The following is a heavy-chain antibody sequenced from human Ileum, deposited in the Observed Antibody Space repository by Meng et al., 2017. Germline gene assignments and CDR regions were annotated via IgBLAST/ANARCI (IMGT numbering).Heavy chain of an antibody. J-gene: IGHJ4*02. Sequence: QRQLMQRGAGMLKPSETLSLTCNVYGDSFTDYYWNWIRQPPGKGLEWIGEIHYSGSTNYNPSLESRVTISEDTSQKQFSLRLSSVTAADTAVYYCARRIRGGSYLGWGQGTLVTVSS. CDR3: ARRIRGGSYLG. CDR2: IHYSGST. D-gene: IGHD1-26*01. CDR1: GDSFTDYY. V-gene: IGHV4-34*01.